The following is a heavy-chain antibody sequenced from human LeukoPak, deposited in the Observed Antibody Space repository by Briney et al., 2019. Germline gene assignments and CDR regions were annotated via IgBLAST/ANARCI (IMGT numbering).Heavy chain of an antibody. D-gene: IGHD3-9*01. CDR3: ARGWLQLPDY. Sequence: SETLSLTCTVSGGSISSYYWSWIRQPPGKGLEWIGYIYYSGSTNYNPSLKSRVTISVDTSKNQFSLKLSSVTAADTAVYYCARGWLQLPDYWGQGTLVTVSS. CDR2: IYYSGST. J-gene: IGHJ4*02. CDR1: GGSISSYY. V-gene: IGHV4-59*12.